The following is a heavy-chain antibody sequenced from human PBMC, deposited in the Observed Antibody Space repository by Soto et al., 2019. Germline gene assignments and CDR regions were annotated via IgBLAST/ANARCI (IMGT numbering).Heavy chain of an antibody. D-gene: IGHD6-19*01. CDR2: IYSGGST. J-gene: IGHJ4*02. Sequence: GGSLRLSCAASGFTVSSNYMSWVRQAPGKGLEWVSVIYSGGSTYYADSVKGRFTISRDNSKNTLYLQMNSLRAEDTAVYYCATANGVEQWLATDYWGQGTLVTVSS. CDR1: GFTVSSNY. CDR3: ATANGVEQWLATDY. V-gene: IGHV3-66*01.